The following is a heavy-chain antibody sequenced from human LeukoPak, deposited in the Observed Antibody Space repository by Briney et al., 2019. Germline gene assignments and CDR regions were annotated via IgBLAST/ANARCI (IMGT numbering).Heavy chain of an antibody. CDR3: ARDDYGDSFQL. J-gene: IGHJ1*01. CDR1: GESITSGQYY. V-gene: IGHV4-61*02. Sequence: SETLSLTCTVSGESITSGQYYWSWIRQSAVKGLEWIGRFYISGFTNYNPSLKSRVTISLDRSRNQFFLNLTSVTVADTAVYYCARDDYGDSFQLWGQGTLVTVSS. CDR2: FYISGFT. D-gene: IGHD4-17*01.